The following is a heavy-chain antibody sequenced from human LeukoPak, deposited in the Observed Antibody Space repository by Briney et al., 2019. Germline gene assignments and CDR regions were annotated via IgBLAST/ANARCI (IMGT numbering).Heavy chain of an antibody. CDR2: IFYRGST. CDR3: ARARNYYYYLDV. CDR1: GDSVSSGSYS. D-gene: IGHD1-14*01. J-gene: IGHJ6*02. V-gene: IGHV4-61*01. Sequence: SETLSLTCTVSGDSVSSGSYSWSWIRQPPGKGLQWIGYIFYRGSTSYNPSLKSRLTISADSSKNQFSLRLSSVTAADTAVYYCARARNYYYYLDVWGQGTTVTVSS.